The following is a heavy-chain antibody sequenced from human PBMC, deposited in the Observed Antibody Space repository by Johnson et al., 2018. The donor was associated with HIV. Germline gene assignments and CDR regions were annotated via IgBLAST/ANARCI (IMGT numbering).Heavy chain of an antibody. CDR1: GFTFSRYW. D-gene: IGHD3-22*01. CDR3: AKETRDTRSAFDI. V-gene: IGHV3-7*01. CDR2: IKQDGSEK. Sequence: VQLVESGGGLVQPGGSLRLSCAASGFTFSRYWMSWVRQAPGKGLEWVANIKQDGSEKYYVDSVKGRFIISRDISKKTVYLQMNTLRTEDTAVYYCAKETRDTRSAFDIWGQGTMVTVSA. J-gene: IGHJ3*02.